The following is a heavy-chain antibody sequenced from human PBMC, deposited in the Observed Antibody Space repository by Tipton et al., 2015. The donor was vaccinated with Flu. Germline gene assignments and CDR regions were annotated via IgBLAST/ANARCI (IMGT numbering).Heavy chain of an antibody. CDR3: ARVGAIFGVVTARRRGDVDY. Sequence: QLVQSGSEVRKPGASVKVSCKASGYTFSSYAISWVRQAPGQGFEWIGWISAYTGDTNYARKFQGRVTLTTDISTSTAYMELRSLRSDDTAVYHCARVGAIFGVVTARRRGDVDYWGQGTLLSVSS. CDR2: ISAYTGDT. J-gene: IGHJ4*02. D-gene: IGHD3-3*01. CDR1: GYTFSSYA. V-gene: IGHV1-18*01.